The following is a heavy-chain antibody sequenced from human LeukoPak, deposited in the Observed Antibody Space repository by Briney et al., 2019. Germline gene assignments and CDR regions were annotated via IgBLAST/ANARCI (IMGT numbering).Heavy chain of an antibody. CDR2: ISWNSGSI. CDR1: GFTFDDYA. V-gene: IGHV3-9*01. Sequence: PGRSLRLSCAAPGFTFDDYAMHWVRQAPGKGLEWVSGISWNSGSIGYADSVKGRFTISRDNAKNSLYLQMNSLRAEDTALYYCAKDIATGNRLYYFDYWGQGTLVTVSS. CDR3: AKDIATGNRLYYFDY. J-gene: IGHJ4*02. D-gene: IGHD1-14*01.